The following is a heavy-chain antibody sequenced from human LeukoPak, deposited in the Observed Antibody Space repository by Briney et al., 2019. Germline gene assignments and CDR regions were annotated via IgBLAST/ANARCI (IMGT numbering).Heavy chain of an antibody. Sequence: SETLSLTCTVSGGSISSSSYYWSWIRQPPGKGLEWIGYIHYSGSTHYNPPLKSRVTISVDTSKNQVSLKLRSVTAADTAVYYCARTTEGYAGGPGYSYYYYMDVWGKGTTVTISS. CDR3: ARTTEGYAGGPGYSYYYYMDV. CDR1: GGSISSSSYY. J-gene: IGHJ6*03. D-gene: IGHD5-12*01. V-gene: IGHV4-61*01. CDR2: IHYSGST.